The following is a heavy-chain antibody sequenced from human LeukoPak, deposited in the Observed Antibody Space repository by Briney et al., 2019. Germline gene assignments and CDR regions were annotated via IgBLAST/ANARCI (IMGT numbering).Heavy chain of an antibody. CDR1: GGSISSYY. Sequence: SETLSHTCTVSGGSISSYYWSWIRQPPGKGLEWIGYIYYSGSTNYNPSLKSRVTISVDTSKNQFSLKLSSVTAADTAVYYCAKCGTSCYTVGGLADYWGQGTLVTVSS. D-gene: IGHD2-2*02. CDR3: AKCGTSCYTVGGLADY. J-gene: IGHJ4*02. V-gene: IGHV4-59*01. CDR2: IYYSGST.